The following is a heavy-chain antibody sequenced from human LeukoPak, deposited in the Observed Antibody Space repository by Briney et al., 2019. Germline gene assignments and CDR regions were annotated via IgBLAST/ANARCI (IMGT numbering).Heavy chain of an antibody. Sequence: PGGSLRLSCGASGFTFSSYAMSWVRQAPGKGLEWVSAIGGSAHRTYYADSVKGRFTVSRDNSKNTLYLQVNSLRAEDTAVYYCAKDREEDMATITLSDSWGQGTLVTVSS. V-gene: IGHV3-23*01. CDR2: IGGSAHRT. CDR3: AKDREEDMATITLSDS. J-gene: IGHJ4*02. CDR1: GFTFSSYA. D-gene: IGHD5-24*01.